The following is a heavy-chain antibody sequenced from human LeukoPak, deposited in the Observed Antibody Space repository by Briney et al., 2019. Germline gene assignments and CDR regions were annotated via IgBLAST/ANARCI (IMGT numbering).Heavy chain of an antibody. V-gene: IGHV3-30-3*01. Sequence: GGSLRLSCAASGFTFSSYAMHWVRQAPGKGLEWVAVISYDGSNKYYADSVKGRFTISRDNSKNTLYPQMNSLRAEDTAVYYCAKGYYDSSGYYYYFDYWGQGTLVTVSS. CDR1: GFTFSSYA. CDR3: AKGYYDSSGYYYYFDY. J-gene: IGHJ4*02. D-gene: IGHD3-22*01. CDR2: ISYDGSNK.